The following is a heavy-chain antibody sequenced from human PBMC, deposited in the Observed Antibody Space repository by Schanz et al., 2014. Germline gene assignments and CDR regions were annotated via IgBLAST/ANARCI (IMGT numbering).Heavy chain of an antibody. Sequence: EVQLLESGGGLVQPGGSLRLSCAASGFTFTNYAMTWVRQAPGKGLEWVSAISGSGSSTYYADSVKGRFIVSRDNSKNTLYLEMNRLRVDDTAVYYCSKDKQGSRSDDSWGQGTLVNVSS. D-gene: IGHD2-15*01. V-gene: IGHV3-23*01. CDR2: ISGSGSST. J-gene: IGHJ5*01. CDR1: GFTFTNYA. CDR3: SKDKQGSRSDDS.